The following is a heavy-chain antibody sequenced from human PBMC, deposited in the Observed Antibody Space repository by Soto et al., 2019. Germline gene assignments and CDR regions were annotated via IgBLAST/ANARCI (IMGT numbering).Heavy chain of an antibody. Sequence: ASVKVSCKASGYTFTSYGISWVRQAPGQGLEWMGWISAYNGNTNYAQKLQGRVTMTTDTSTSTAYMELRSLRSDDTAAYYCAIDQDFWSGYPSLYGMDVWGQGTTVTVSS. CDR3: AIDQDFWSGYPSLYGMDV. V-gene: IGHV1-18*01. CDR2: ISAYNGNT. CDR1: GYTFTSYG. J-gene: IGHJ6*02. D-gene: IGHD3-3*01.